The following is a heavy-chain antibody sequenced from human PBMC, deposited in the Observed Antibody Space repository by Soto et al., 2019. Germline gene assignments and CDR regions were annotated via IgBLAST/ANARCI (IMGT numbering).Heavy chain of an antibody. J-gene: IGHJ4*02. D-gene: IGHD2-2*01. Sequence: EVQLVESGGGLVQPGGSLRLSCAASGFTFSSYWMSWVRQAPGKGLEWVANIKQDGSEKYYVDSVKGRFTISRDNAKNSLYLQMNSLRAEDTAVYYCARGRYCISTSCYLDYWGQGTLVTVS. CDR3: ARGRYCISTSCYLDY. V-gene: IGHV3-7*01. CDR2: IKQDGSEK. CDR1: GFTFSSYW.